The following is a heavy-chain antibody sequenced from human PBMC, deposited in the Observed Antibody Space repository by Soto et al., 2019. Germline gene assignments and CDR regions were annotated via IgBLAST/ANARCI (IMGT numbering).Heavy chain of an antibody. V-gene: IGHV3-13*01. CDR1: GFTFSSYD. J-gene: IGHJ6*02. D-gene: IGHD3-10*01. CDR2: IGTAGDT. Sequence: GSLRLSCAASGFTFSSYDMHWVRQATGKGLEWVSAIGTAGDTYYPGSVKGRFTISRENAKNSLYLQMNSLRAGDTAVYYCARGPGSGSYHTYYYYGMDVWGQGTTVTVSS. CDR3: ARGPGSGSYHTYYYYGMDV.